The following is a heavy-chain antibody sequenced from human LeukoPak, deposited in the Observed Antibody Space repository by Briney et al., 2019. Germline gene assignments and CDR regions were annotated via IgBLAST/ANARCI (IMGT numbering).Heavy chain of an antibody. CDR2: MNPNTGKT. J-gene: IGHJ4*02. CDR3: ARKLGAPHYFDF. CDR1: VYTFTSYD. Sequence: VPSVKVSCKASVYTFTSYDIHGVRQATGQGLDLMGWMNPNTGKTDFAKKFQGRVTMTRNTFINTVYMEVSSLRSEDTAVYYCARKLGAPHYFDFWGQGTLVTVSS. D-gene: IGHD1-26*01. V-gene: IGHV1-8*01.